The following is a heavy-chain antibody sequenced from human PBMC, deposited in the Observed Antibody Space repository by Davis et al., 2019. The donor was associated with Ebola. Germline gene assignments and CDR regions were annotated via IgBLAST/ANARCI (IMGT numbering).Heavy chain of an antibody. D-gene: IGHD3-3*01. Sequence: SETLSPTCAVYGGSSSGYYWSWIRQPPGKGLEWIGEINHSGSTNYNPSLKSRVTISVDTSKNQFSLKLSSVTAADTAVYYCASGRIFGVVISRYYGMDVWGQGTTVTVSS. CDR2: INHSGST. V-gene: IGHV4-34*01. J-gene: IGHJ6*02. CDR1: GGSSSGYY. CDR3: ASGRIFGVVISRYYGMDV.